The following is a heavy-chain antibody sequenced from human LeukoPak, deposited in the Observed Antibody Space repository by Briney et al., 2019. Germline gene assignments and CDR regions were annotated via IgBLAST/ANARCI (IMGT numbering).Heavy chain of an antibody. J-gene: IGHJ4*02. D-gene: IGHD3-9*01. CDR2: INPNSGGT. Sequence: ASVKVSCKAFGYTFTGYYMHWVRQAPGQWLEWMGWINPNSGGTDYSQKFQGRVTMTEDTSTDTAYMELSSLRSEDTAVYYCATAGDILTGYYFDYWGQGTLVTVSS. CDR1: GYTFTGYY. CDR3: ATAGDILTGYYFDY. V-gene: IGHV1-2*02.